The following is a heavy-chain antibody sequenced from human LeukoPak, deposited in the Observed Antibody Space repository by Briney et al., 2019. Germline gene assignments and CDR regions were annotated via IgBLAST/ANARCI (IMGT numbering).Heavy chain of an antibody. J-gene: IGHJ5*02. D-gene: IGHD4-11*01. CDR2: ISSNGGST. CDR1: GFTFSRYG. CDR3: VKPLGVTTVTENWFDP. V-gene: IGHV3-64D*06. Sequence: GGSLRLSCSASGFTFSRYGMHWVCQAPGKGLEYVSAISSNGGSTYYADSVKGRFTISRDNSKNTLYLQMSSLRAEDTAVYYCVKPLGVTTVTENWFDPWGQGTLVTVSS.